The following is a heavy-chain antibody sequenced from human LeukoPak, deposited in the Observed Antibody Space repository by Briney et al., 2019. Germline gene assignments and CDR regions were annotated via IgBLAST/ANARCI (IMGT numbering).Heavy chain of an antibody. CDR2: INPSGGST. Sequence: ASVKVSCKASGYTFTSYYMHWVRQAPGQGLEWMGIINPSGGSTSYAQKFQGRVTMTRNTSISTAYMELSSLRSEDTAVYYCARGADRSGSYSTYYYYMDVWGKGTTVTISS. D-gene: IGHD3-10*01. CDR1: GYTFTSYY. CDR3: ARGADRSGSYSTYYYYMDV. J-gene: IGHJ6*03. V-gene: IGHV1-46*01.